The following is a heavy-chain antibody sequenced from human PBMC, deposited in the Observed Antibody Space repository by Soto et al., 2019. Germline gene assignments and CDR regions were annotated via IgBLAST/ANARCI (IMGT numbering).Heavy chain of an antibody. CDR2: IYSGGST. CDR1: GFIVSSYY. J-gene: IGHJ3*01. V-gene: IGHV3-53*01. CDR3: AKSGGNGWFADAFDV. Sequence: EVQLVESGGGLIQPGGSLRLSCAGSGFIVSSYYMSWVRQAPGQGLEWISVIYSGGSTYYADSVKGRFTISRDNSENTLYLLLNSLRAEDTGVYYCAKSGGNGWFADAFDVWGQGTMVTVSS. D-gene: IGHD6-19*01.